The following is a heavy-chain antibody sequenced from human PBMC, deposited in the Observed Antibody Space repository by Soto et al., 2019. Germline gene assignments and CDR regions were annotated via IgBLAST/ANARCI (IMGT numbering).Heavy chain of an antibody. CDR1: GFSLSTSGVG. V-gene: IGHV2-5*02. J-gene: IGHJ4*02. D-gene: IGHD3-9*01. CDR2: IYWDDDK. Sequence: SGPTLVNPTQTLTLTCTFSGFSLSTSGVGVGWIRQPPGKALEWLALIYWDDDKRYSPSLKSRLTITKDTSKKQVVLTITNMDPVDTATYYCAHRPTPRNRYDIFDYWGQGTLVTVSS. CDR3: AHRPTPRNRYDIFDY.